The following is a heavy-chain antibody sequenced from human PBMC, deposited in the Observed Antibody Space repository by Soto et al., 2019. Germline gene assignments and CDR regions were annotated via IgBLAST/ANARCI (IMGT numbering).Heavy chain of an antibody. CDR3: ALGGVRGVITRTRDDYGMDV. CDR2: IYPGNSDT. D-gene: IGHD3-10*01. CDR1: GYSFTSYW. Sequence: GESLKISCKGSGYSFTSYWIGWVRQMPGKGLKWMRIIYPGNSDTRYSPSFQGQVTISADKSISTAYLQWSSLKASDTAMYYCALGGVRGVITRTRDDYGMDVWGEGTTVTVAS. J-gene: IGHJ6*02. V-gene: IGHV5-51*01.